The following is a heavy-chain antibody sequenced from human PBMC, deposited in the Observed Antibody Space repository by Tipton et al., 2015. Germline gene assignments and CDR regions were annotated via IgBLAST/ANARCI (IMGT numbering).Heavy chain of an antibody. CDR1: GITFSNVW. CDR3: TVDISNSFTGWFDP. Sequence: SLRLSCAASGITFSNVWMSWVRQAPGKGLEWVGRIKSKDDGETTDYAAPVQGRFTLSRNDSENTLYLQMNRLKTEDTAVYYCTVDISNSFTGWFDPWGQGTLVTVSS. J-gene: IGHJ5*02. D-gene: IGHD5-12*01. CDR2: IKSKDDGETT. V-gene: IGHV3-15*01.